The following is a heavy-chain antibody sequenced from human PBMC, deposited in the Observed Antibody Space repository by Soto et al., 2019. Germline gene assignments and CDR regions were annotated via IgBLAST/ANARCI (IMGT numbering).Heavy chain of an antibody. CDR3: ARAAPDDYDFWSGYWNKYYYYGMDV. J-gene: IGHJ6*02. D-gene: IGHD3-3*01. CDR1: GFTFSSYG. V-gene: IGHV3-33*01. Sequence: GGSLRLSCAASGFTFSSYGMHWVRQAPGKGLEWVAVIWYDGSNKYYADSVKGRFTISRDNSKNTLYLQMNSLRAEDTAVYYCARAAPDDYDFWSGYWNKYYYYGMDVWGQGTTVTVSS. CDR2: IWYDGSNK.